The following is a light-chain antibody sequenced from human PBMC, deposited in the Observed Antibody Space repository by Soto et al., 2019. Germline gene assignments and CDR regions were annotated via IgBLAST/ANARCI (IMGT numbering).Light chain of an antibody. Sequence: DIQMTQSPSTLSAFVGDRVTITCRASQSVSSSLAWYQQKPGKAPKLLIYDASTLESGVPSRFSGSGYGTEFTLTINSLQPGDFATYYCQQYESFSPYTFGQGTRQEI. CDR2: DAS. CDR3: QQYESFSPYT. J-gene: IGKJ2*01. V-gene: IGKV1-5*01. CDR1: QSVSSS.